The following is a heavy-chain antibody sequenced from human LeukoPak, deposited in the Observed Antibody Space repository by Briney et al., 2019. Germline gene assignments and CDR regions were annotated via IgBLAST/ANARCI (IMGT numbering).Heavy chain of an antibody. J-gene: IGHJ4*02. CDR1: GFTFSDYS. Sequence: GGSLRLSCAASGFTFSDYSMSWVRQAPGKGLEWVSSISGRSSHIYYADSVKGRFTISRDNAKSSVYLQMNSLRVEDTAVYYCAGRVAAAFDFWGQRSLVTVSS. D-gene: IGHD2-2*01. V-gene: IGHV3-21*01. CDR2: ISGRSSHI. CDR3: AGRVAAAFDF.